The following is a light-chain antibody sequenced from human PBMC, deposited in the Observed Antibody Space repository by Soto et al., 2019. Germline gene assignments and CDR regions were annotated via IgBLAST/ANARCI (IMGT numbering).Light chain of an antibody. CDR3: QQSSNWPT. J-gene: IGKJ5*01. CDR1: QSVSSY. Sequence: EIVFRQSPSTLSFSTCERSTLSCRASQSVSSYLAWYQQKPGQAPRLLIYDASNRATGIPARFSGSGSGTDFTLTISSLETEDFAVYYCQQSSNWPTFGQGTRLEIK. V-gene: IGKV3-11*01. CDR2: DAS.